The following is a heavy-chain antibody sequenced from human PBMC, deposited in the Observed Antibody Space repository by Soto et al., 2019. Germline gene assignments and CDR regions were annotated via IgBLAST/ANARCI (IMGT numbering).Heavy chain of an antibody. V-gene: IGHV1-46*01. CDR3: ARLRYFDFTMDV. CDR2: INPSGGST. Sequence: ASGKVSCKASGYTFTSYYMHWVRQAPGQGLEWMGIINPSGGSTSYAQKFQGRVTMTRDTSTSTVYMELSSLRSEDTAVYYCARLRYFDFTMDVWGQGTTVTVSS. CDR1: GYTFTSYY. J-gene: IGHJ6*02. D-gene: IGHD3-9*01.